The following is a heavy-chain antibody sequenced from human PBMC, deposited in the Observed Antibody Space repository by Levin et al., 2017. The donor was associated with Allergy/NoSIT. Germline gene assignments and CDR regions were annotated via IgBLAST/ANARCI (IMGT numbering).Heavy chain of an antibody. D-gene: IGHD6-13*01. J-gene: IGHJ4*02. Sequence: GGSLRLSCKGSGYSFTSYWIGWVRQMPGKGLEWMGIIYPGDSDTRYSPSFQGQVTISADKSISTAYLQWSSLKASDTAMYYCARSIAAAGSPDYWGQGTLVTVSS. CDR1: GYSFTSYW. V-gene: IGHV5-51*01. CDR3: ARSIAAAGSPDY. CDR2: IYPGDSDT.